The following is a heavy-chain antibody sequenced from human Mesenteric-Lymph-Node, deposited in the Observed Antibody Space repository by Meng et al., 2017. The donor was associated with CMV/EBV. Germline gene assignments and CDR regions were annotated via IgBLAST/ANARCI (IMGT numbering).Heavy chain of an antibody. Sequence: GESLKISCAASGFTFSSYSMNWVRQAPGKGLVWVSRINSDGSSTSYADSVKGRFTISRDNAKNTLYLQMNSLRAEDTSVYYCAKTMRYSSSPFDYWGQGTLVTVSS. CDR1: GFTFSSYS. J-gene: IGHJ4*02. V-gene: IGHV3-74*01. CDR3: AKTMRYSSSPFDY. D-gene: IGHD5-18*01. CDR2: INSDGSST.